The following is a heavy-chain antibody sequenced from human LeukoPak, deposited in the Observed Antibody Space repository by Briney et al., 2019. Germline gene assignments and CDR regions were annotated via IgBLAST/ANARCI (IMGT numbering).Heavy chain of an antibody. Sequence: GGSLRLSCAASGFTFSSYAMHWVRQAPGKGLEWVAVISYDGSNKYYADSVKGRFTISRDNSKNTPYLQMNSLRAEDTAVYYCARGGYDFWSGYSDHFDYWGQGTLVTVSS. D-gene: IGHD3-3*01. CDR2: ISYDGSNK. J-gene: IGHJ4*02. V-gene: IGHV3-30-3*01. CDR1: GFTFSSYA. CDR3: ARGGYDFWSGYSDHFDY.